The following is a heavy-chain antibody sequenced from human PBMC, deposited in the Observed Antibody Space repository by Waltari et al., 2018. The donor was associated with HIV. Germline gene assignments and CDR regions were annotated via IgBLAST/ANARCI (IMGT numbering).Heavy chain of an antibody. CDR2: INHSGST. D-gene: IGHD1-26*01. V-gene: IGHV4-34*01. Sequence: VQLQQWGAGLLKPSETLSLTCAVYGGSFSGYYWSWIRQPPGKGLEWIGEINHSGSTNYNPSLKSRVTISVDTSKNQFSLKLSSVTAADTAVYYCARGGIVGASQGAFDIWGQGTMVTVSS. J-gene: IGHJ3*02. CDR1: GGSFSGYY. CDR3: ARGGIVGASQGAFDI.